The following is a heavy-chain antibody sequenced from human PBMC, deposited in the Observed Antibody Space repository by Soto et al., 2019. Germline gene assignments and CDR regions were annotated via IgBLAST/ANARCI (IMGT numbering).Heavy chain of an antibody. CDR1: GGSISSYY. J-gene: IGHJ5*02. V-gene: IGHV4-59*01. CDR3: ARSVVTADNWFDP. Sequence: SEPLSLTSTVSGGSISSYYWSWIRQPPGKGLEWIGYIYYSGSTNYNPSLKSRVTISVDTSKNQFSLKLSSVTAADTAVYYCARSVVTADNWFDPWGQGTLVTVSS. D-gene: IGHD2-21*02. CDR2: IYYSGST.